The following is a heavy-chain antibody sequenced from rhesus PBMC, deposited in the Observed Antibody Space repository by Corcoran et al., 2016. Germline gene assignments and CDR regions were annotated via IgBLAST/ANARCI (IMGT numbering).Heavy chain of an antibody. J-gene: IGHJ4*01. CDR3: ARDGRVGPY. D-gene: IGHD1-44*02. CDR1: GASMTDYW. V-gene: IGHV4-80*01. Sequence: QVHLQASGPGLVKPSATLSLTCGVSGASMTDYWLCWVRRPPGKRLEWIGEINGHGGANNYNPSLKSRVTISKDASKRQFSLDLKSVTAADTAIYYCARDGRVGPYWGQGVLVTVST. CDR2: INGHGGAN.